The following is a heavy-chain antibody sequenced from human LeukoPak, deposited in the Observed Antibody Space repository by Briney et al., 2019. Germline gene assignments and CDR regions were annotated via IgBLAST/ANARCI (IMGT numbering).Heavy chain of an antibody. CDR2: IYYSGST. D-gene: IGHD3-16*01. V-gene: IGHV4-59*01. CDR1: GGSISSYY. J-gene: IGHJ5*02. CDR3: ARDRHLFVSYWFDP. Sequence: SETLSLTCTVSGGSISSYYWSWIRQPPGKGLEWIGYIYYSGSTNYNPSLKSRVTISVDTSKNQFSLKLSSVTAADTAVYYCARDRHLFVSYWFDPWGQGTLVTVSS.